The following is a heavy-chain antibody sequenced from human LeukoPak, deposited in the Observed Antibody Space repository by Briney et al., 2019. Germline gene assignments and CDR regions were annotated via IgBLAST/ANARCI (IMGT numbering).Heavy chain of an antibody. CDR3: ARDPTVPTGVGFTY. CDR2: IFYSGST. V-gene: IGHV4-30-4*01. J-gene: IGHJ4*02. Sequence: SETLSLTCTVSGGSISSGDYYWSWIRQPPGKGLEWIGYIFYSGSTYYNPSLKSRVTISVDTSKNQFSLKLSSVTAADTAVYSGARDPTVPTGVGFTYWGKGTLSPSPQ. D-gene: IGHD4-17*01. CDR1: GGSISSGDYY.